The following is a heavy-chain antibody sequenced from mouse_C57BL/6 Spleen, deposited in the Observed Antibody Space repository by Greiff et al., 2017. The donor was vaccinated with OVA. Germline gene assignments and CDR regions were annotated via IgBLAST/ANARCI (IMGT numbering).Heavy chain of an antibody. Sequence: VKLQESGAELVKPGASVKMSCKASGYTFTSYWITWVKQRPGQGLEWIGDIYPGSGSTNYNEKFKSKATLTVDTSSRTAYMQLSSLTSEDSAVYYCARDSSGYYFDYWGQGTTLTVSS. CDR2: IYPGSGST. D-gene: IGHD3-2*02. CDR1: GYTFTSYW. CDR3: ARDSSGYYFDY. V-gene: IGHV1-55*01. J-gene: IGHJ2*01.